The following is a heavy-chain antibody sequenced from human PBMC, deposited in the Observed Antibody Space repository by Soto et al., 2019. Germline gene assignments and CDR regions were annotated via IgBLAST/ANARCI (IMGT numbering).Heavy chain of an antibody. J-gene: IGHJ4*02. Sequence: GGSLRLSCAASGFTFSSYSMNWVRQAPGKGLEWVSSISSSSSYIYYADSVKGRFTISRDNAKNSLYLQMNSLRAEDTAVYYCASGPRGGYDLQYFDYWGQGTLVTVSS. D-gene: IGHD5-12*01. CDR3: ASGPRGGYDLQYFDY. CDR2: ISSSSSYI. V-gene: IGHV3-21*01. CDR1: GFTFSSYS.